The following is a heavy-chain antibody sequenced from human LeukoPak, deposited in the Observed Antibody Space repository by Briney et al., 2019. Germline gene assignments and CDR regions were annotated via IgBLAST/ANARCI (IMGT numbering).Heavy chain of an antibody. CDR3: ARDSGFWLY. Sequence: SETLSLTCTVSGDSITSGSYYWGWIRQTPGKGLEWIGNIYSDGNTSFNPSLKSRITMSVDTSKTQFSLKVNSVTAADTAVYFCARDSGFWLYWGQGTLVTVSS. V-gene: IGHV4-39*07. CDR2: IYSDGNT. CDR1: GDSITSGSYY. J-gene: IGHJ4*02. D-gene: IGHD3-3*01.